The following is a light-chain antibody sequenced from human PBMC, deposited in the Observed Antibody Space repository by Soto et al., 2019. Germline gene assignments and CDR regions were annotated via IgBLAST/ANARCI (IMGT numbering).Light chain of an antibody. CDR1: QNIGNW. CDR2: AAS. J-gene: IGKJ4*01. CDR3: QQANIFPFT. V-gene: IGKV1-12*02. Sequence: DIQMTQSPSSVAASVGDRVTITCRASQNIGNWLAWYQQKPGKVPQLLIYAASSLQSGVPSRFSGSRSGPNFTFTISGLQPEDCATYYCQQANIFPFTFGGGTKVEI.